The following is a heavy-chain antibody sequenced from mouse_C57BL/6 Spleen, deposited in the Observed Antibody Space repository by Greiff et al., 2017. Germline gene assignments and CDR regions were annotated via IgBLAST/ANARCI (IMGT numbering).Heavy chain of an antibody. J-gene: IGHJ3*01. CDR3: ARLYDNGYGAD. CDR2: IYPGDGDT. V-gene: IGHV1-82*01. D-gene: IGHD1-1*01. CDR1: GYAFTSSW. Sequence: VQLLQSGPELVKPGASVKISCKASGYAFTSSWMNWVKQRPGKGLEWIGRIYPGDGDTNYNGKFKGKATLTADKSSSTAYMQLSSLTSEDSAVYFCARLYDNGYGADWGQGTPVTVSA.